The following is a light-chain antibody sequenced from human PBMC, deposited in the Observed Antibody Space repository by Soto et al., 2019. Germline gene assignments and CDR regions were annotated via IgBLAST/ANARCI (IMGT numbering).Light chain of an antibody. CDR1: SGSIASKD. Sequence: NFMLTQPHSVSASPGKTVTISCTRSSGSIASKDVQWYQQRPGSSPNTVIYEDDQRPSGVPDRFSGSIDSSSNSASLTISGLKTEDEADYYCQSYDGRDVVFGGGTNLTVL. V-gene: IGLV6-57*01. J-gene: IGLJ2*01. CDR3: QSYDGRDVV. CDR2: EDD.